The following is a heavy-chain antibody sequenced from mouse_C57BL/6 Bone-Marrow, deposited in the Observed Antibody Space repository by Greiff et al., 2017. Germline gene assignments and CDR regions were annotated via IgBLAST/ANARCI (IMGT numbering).Heavy chain of an antibody. V-gene: IGHV5-6*01. CDR2: ISSGGSYT. CDR3: ARPNYYYGSSYLDY. CDR1: GFTFSSYG. J-gene: IGHJ2*01. D-gene: IGHD1-1*01. Sequence: EVQGVESGGDLVKPGGSLQLSCAASGFTFSSYGMSWVRQTPDKRLEWVATISSGGSYTYYPDSVKGRFTISRDNAKNTLYLQMSSLKSEDTAMYYCARPNYYYGSSYLDYWGQGTTLTVSS.